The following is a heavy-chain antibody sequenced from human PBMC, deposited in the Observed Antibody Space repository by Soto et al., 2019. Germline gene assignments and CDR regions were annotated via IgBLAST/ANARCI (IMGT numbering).Heavy chain of an antibody. CDR1: GYTFTSYG. Sequence: KVSCKASGYTFTSYGISWVRQMPGKGLEWMGIIYPGDSDTRYSPSFEGLVTISADKSISTAYLQWSSLKASDTAMYYCARQYCTSTRCYGLYYCYYMDVWGKGTTVTVSS. J-gene: IGHJ6*03. V-gene: IGHV5-51*01. CDR2: IYPGDSDT. CDR3: ARQYCTSTRCYGLYYCYYMDV. D-gene: IGHD2-2*01.